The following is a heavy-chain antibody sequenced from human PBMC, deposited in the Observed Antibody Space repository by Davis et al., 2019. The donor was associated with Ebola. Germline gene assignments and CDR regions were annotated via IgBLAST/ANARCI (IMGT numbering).Heavy chain of an antibody. Sequence: ASVKVSCKASGYTFTSYAMHWVRQAPGQRLEWMGWINAGNGNTKYSQKFQGRVTITRDTSASTAYMELSSLRSEDTAVYYCARDSITIFGVVTFFDYWGQGTLVTVSS. D-gene: IGHD3-3*01. V-gene: IGHV1-3*01. CDR2: INAGNGNT. J-gene: IGHJ4*02. CDR3: ARDSITIFGVVTFFDY. CDR1: GYTFTSYA.